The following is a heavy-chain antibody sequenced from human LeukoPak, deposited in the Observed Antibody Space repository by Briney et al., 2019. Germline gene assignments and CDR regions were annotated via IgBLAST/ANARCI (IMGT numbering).Heavy chain of an antibody. J-gene: IGHJ3*02. CDR1: GFTFSSYE. D-gene: IGHD2-15*01. CDR2: ISSSGSTI. CDR3: ARDREEYCSGGSCQAFDI. V-gene: IGHV3-48*03. Sequence: GGSLRLSCAASGFTFSSYEMNWVRQAPGKGLEWVSYISSSGSTIYYADSVKGRFTISRDNAKNSLYLQMNSLRAEDTAVYYCARDREEYCSGGSCQAFDIWGQGTMVTVSS.